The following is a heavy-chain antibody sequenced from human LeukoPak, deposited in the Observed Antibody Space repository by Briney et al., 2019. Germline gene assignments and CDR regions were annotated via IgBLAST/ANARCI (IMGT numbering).Heavy chain of an antibody. V-gene: IGHV1-18*01. Sequence: ASVKVSCKASGYIFTSNDINWVRQAPGQGLEWMGWISAYNGNTNYAQKLQGRVTMTTDTSTSTAYMELRSLRSDDTAMYYCARDRQTNWFDPWGQGTLVTVSS. CDR3: ARDRQTNWFDP. J-gene: IGHJ5*02. CDR2: ISAYNGNT. CDR1: GYIFTSND.